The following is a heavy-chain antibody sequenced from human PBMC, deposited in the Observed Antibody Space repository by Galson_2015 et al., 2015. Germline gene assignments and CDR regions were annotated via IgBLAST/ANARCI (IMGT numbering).Heavy chain of an antibody. CDR3: ARDLARNGMAV. CDR2: IWYDGSKK. J-gene: IGHJ6*02. V-gene: IGHV3-33*01. CDR1: GFTFSSYD. Sequence: SLRLSCAAPGFTFSSYDMHWVRQAPGKGLEWVAVIWYDGSKKYYGDSVKGRFTISRDNSKNTLYLQVNSPRAEDTAVYYCARDLARNGMAVWGQGTTVTVSS.